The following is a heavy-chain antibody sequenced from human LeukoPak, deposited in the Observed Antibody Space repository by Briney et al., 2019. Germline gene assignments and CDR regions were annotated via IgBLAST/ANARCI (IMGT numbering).Heavy chain of an antibody. CDR1: VEPFSNYF. D-gene: IGHD5-24*01. Sequence: SETLSFTCAVYVEPFSNYFWSWIRQSPGKGLEWIGEINHSGSTNYNSSLTSRVTISVDTSKNQFSLNLSSVTAADTAIYYCARGLGQYDYWGQGTLVTVSS. CDR3: ARGLGQYDY. V-gene: IGHV4-34*01. J-gene: IGHJ4*02. CDR2: INHSGST.